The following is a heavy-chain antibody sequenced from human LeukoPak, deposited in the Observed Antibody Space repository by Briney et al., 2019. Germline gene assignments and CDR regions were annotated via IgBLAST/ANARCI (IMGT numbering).Heavy chain of an antibody. CDR3: AKVRGYYGSGSYYKFGWYFDY. V-gene: IGHV3-23*01. CDR1: GFTFTGYA. D-gene: IGHD3-10*01. CDR2: ISGSGGST. Sequence: GGSLRLSCAASGFTFTGYAMSWVRQAPGKGLEWVSAISGSGGSTYYADSVKGRFTISRDNSKNTLYLQMNSLRAEDTAVYYCAKVRGYYGSGSYYKFGWYFDYWGQGTLVTVSS. J-gene: IGHJ4*02.